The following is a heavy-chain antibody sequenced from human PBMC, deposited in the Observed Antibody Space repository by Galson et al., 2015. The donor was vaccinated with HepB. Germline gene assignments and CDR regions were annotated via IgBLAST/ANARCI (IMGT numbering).Heavy chain of an antibody. D-gene: IGHD3-16*01. V-gene: IGHV3-30*04. Sequence: SLRLSCAASGFTFSSYAMHWVRQAPGKGLEWVAVISPDGRNKFYADSVKGRFTISRDNSKKTLYLQVNSLTAEDTAVYYCAKEGSRGGGDWDFDYWGQGTLVIVSS. CDR3: AKEGSRGGGDWDFDY. J-gene: IGHJ4*02. CDR1: GFTFSSYA. CDR2: ISPDGRNK.